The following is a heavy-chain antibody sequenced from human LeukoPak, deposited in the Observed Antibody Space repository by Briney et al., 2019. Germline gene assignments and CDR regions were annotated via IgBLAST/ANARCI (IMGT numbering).Heavy chain of an antibody. V-gene: IGHV7-4-1*02. CDR2: INTNTGNP. D-gene: IGHD3-22*01. CDR1: GYTFTSYY. Sequence: GASVKVSCKASGYTFTSYYMHWVRQAPGQGLEWMGWINTNTGNPTYAQGFTGRFVFSLDTSVSTAYLQISSLKAEDTAVYYCARAVPFGYDSSGYPNPFDYWGQGTLVTVSS. CDR3: ARAVPFGYDSSGYPNPFDY. J-gene: IGHJ4*02.